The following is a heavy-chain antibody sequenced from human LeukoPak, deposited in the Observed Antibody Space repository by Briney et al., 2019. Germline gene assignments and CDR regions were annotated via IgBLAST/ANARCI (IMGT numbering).Heavy chain of an antibody. CDR2: TSDRGDYT. Sequence: PGGSLRLSCAASGFTFSSYSMSWVRQAPGKGLEWVSGTSDRGDYTYYADSVKGRFTISRDNSKDTVYLQMNSLRAEDTAVYYCAKAGSWSSGWPTSDYWGQGTLVTVSS. D-gene: IGHD6-19*01. V-gene: IGHV3-23*01. CDR3: AKAGSWSSGWPTSDY. J-gene: IGHJ4*02. CDR1: GFTFSSYS.